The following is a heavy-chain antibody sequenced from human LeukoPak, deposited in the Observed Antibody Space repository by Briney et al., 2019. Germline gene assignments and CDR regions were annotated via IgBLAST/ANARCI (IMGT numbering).Heavy chain of an antibody. CDR3: ARDWGSCSDY. CDR2: ISYDGSNK. Sequence: GGSLRLSCAASGFTFSSYWMSWVRQAPGKGLEWVAVISYDGSNKYYADSVKGRFTISRDNSKNTLYLQMNSLRAEDTAVYYCARDWGSCSDYWGQGTLVTVSS. V-gene: IGHV3-30*03. J-gene: IGHJ4*02. CDR1: GFTFSSYW. D-gene: IGHD3-16*01.